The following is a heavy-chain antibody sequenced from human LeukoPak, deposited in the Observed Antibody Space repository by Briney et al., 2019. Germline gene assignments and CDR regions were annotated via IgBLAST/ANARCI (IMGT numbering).Heavy chain of an antibody. Sequence: PSETLSLTCTVSGGSISSGGYYWRRIRQHPGKGLQWIGYIYYNGSTYYNPSLKSRVTISVDTSKNQFSLKLSSVTAADTAVYYCARDGAEQDYYYYMDVWGKGTTVTVSS. J-gene: IGHJ6*03. CDR1: GGSISSGGYY. D-gene: IGHD1/OR15-1a*01. CDR2: IYYNGST. V-gene: IGHV4-31*03. CDR3: ARDGAEQDYYYYMDV.